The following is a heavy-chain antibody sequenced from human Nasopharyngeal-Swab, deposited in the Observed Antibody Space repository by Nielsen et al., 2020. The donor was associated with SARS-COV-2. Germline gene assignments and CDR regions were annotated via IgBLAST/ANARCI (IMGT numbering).Heavy chain of an antibody. CDR2: ISSSGSHK. Sequence: VRQAPGKGLEWVSFISSSGSHKYYAGSMKGRFTISRDNAKSSLYLQLSSLRAEDTAVYYCARVEEYYYGSGSLSDNWGQGTLVTVSS. V-gene: IGHV3-21*01. CDR3: ARVEEYYYGSGSLSDN. D-gene: IGHD3-10*01. J-gene: IGHJ4*02.